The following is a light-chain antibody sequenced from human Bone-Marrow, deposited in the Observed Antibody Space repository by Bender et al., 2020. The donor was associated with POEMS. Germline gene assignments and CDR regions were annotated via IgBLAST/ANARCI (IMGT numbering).Light chain of an antibody. J-gene: IGLJ1*01. Sequence: QSVLTQPPSVSGSPGQSITISCTGTSSDVGGYNYVSWYQQHPGKAPKLIIYDVSNRPSGVSDRFSGSKSGNTASLTISGLQAEDEDDYYCCSYAGSYTFDVFGTGTKVTVL. CDR1: SSDVGGYNY. CDR2: DVS. V-gene: IGLV2-11*01. CDR3: CSYAGSYTFDV.